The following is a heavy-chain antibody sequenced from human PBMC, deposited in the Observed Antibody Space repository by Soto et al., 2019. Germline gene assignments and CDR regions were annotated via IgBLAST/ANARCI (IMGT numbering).Heavy chain of an antibody. V-gene: IGHV3-7*03. CDR2: MRQDGSEG. J-gene: IGHJ4*02. CDR3: ARGDDYDDPGDY. CDR1: GFTFSKYW. Sequence: EVQLVESGGGLVQPGGSLRLSCEASGFTFSKYWMNWVRQVPGKGLEWVANMRQDGSEGYYVDSVKGRFTVSRDNTKNSWYLHMNSLRAEDTAVYFCARGDDYDDPGDYWGQGTLVIVSS. D-gene: IGHD4-17*01.